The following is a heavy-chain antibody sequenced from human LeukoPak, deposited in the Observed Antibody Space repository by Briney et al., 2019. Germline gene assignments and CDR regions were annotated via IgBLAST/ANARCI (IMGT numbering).Heavy chain of an antibody. CDR1: GFTFSSYA. D-gene: IGHD3-16*02. J-gene: IGHJ4*02. CDR2: ISGSGGST. CDR3: AKGSGGVIVTKLEY. V-gene: IGHV3-23*01. Sequence: GGTLRLSCAASGFTFSSYAMSWVRQAPGKGLEWVSAISGSGGSTYYADSVTGRFTISRDNTKNALYLQMNSLRAEDTAVYYCAKGSGGVIVTKLEYWGQGTLVTVSS.